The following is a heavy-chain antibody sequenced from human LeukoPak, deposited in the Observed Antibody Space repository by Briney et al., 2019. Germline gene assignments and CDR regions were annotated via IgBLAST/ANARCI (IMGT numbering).Heavy chain of an antibody. CDR3: ARATLDN. J-gene: IGHJ4*02. CDR1: GLTVSNNY. CDR2: IYSGRST. Sequence: SGGSLRLSCAASGLTVSNNYISWVRQAPGKGLEWVLFIYSGRSTKCAASVKARFTISRDNSKNTVYLQMNSLRADDTAVYYCARATLDNWGQGTLVTVSS. V-gene: IGHV3-53*01.